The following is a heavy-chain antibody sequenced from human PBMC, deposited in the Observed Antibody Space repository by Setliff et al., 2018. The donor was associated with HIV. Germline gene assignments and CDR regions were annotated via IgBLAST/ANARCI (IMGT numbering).Heavy chain of an antibody. CDR2: IYTSGST. J-gene: IGHJ4*02. Sequence: PSETLSLTCTVSGGSISNGYYYWSWIRQPAGKGLEWIGHIYTSGSTKYNPSLKSRVTISVDTSKNQFSLTLTSVTAADTAVYYCARQMPIPGIAITPVDYWGQGALVTVSS. D-gene: IGHD5-12*01. V-gene: IGHV4-61*09. CDR3: ARQMPIPGIAITPVDY. CDR1: GGSISNGYYY.